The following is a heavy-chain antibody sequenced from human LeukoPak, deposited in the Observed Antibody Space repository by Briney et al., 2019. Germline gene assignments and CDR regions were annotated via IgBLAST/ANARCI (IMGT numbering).Heavy chain of an antibody. CDR1: GGSISSYY. J-gene: IGHJ3*02. CDR2: IYYSGST. D-gene: IGHD3-22*01. CDR3: ARVDSQDAFDI. V-gene: IGHV4-59*01. Sequence: SQTLSLTCTVSGGSISSYYWSWIRQPPGKGLEWIGYIYYSGSTNYNPSLKSRVTISVDTSKNQFSLKLSSVTAADTAVYYCARVDSQDAFDIWGQGTMVTVSS.